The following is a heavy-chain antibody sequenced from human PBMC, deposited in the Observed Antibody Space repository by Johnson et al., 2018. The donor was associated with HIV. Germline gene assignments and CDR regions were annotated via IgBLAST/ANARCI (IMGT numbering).Heavy chain of an antibody. CDR1: GFTVSSNY. J-gene: IGHJ3*02. CDR2: IYSGGGT. V-gene: IGHV3-66*01. D-gene: IGHD3-22*01. Sequence: EVQLVESGGGLVQPGGSLRLSCAASGFTVSSNYMSWVRQAPGKGLEWVSVIYSGGGTYYEDSVKGRFTISRDNSKNTLYLQMNSLRAEDTALYYCARLANNYYDSSGYDDAFDIWGQGTMVTVSS. CDR3: ARLANNYYDSSGYDDAFDI.